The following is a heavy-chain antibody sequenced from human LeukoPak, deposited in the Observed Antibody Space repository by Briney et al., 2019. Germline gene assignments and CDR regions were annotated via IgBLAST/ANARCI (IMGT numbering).Heavy chain of an antibody. CDR3: AITGTTSAFDI. V-gene: IGHV4-59*01. Sequence: SETLSLTCTVSGGSISSYYWSWIRQPPGKGLEWIGYIYYSGSTNYNPSLKSRVTISVDTSKNQFSLKLSSVTAGDTAVYYCAITGTTSAFDIWGQGTMVTVSS. J-gene: IGHJ3*02. D-gene: IGHD1-1*01. CDR1: GGSISSYY. CDR2: IYYSGST.